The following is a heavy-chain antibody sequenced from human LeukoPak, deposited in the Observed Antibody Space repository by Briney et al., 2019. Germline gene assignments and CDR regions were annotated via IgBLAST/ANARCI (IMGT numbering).Heavy chain of an antibody. Sequence: PGGSLRLSCAASGFTFSSYEMNWVRKAPGKGLGWVSYISSSGSTINYADSVKGRFTISRDNAKNSLYLQMNSLRAEDTAVYYCARGGGVYYYYYGMDVWGKGTTVTVSS. V-gene: IGHV3-48*03. CDR1: GFTFSSYE. J-gene: IGHJ6*04. D-gene: IGHD2-8*01. CDR2: ISSSGSTI. CDR3: ARGGGVYYYYYGMDV.